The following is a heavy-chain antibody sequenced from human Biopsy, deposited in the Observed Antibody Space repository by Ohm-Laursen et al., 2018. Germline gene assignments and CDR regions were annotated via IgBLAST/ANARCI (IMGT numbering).Heavy chain of an antibody. CDR2: ISDSGST. Sequence: SDTLSLTCTVSGGSISSFYWTWIRQPPGKGPEWIGDISDSGSTNYKPSLKSRVIISVDTSKNQFSLNLSSVTAADTAVYYCARRGSGGRSFDHWGQGTPVTVSS. J-gene: IGHJ4*02. V-gene: IGHV4-59*08. D-gene: IGHD2-15*01. CDR1: GGSISSFY. CDR3: ARRGSGGRSFDH.